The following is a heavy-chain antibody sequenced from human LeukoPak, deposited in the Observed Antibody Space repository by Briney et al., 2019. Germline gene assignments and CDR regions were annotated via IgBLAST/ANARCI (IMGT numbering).Heavy chain of an antibody. J-gene: IGHJ3*02. V-gene: IGHV1-69*13. CDR2: IIPIFGTA. D-gene: IGHD3-3*01. CDR1: GGTFSSYA. Sequence: ASVKVSCKASGGTFSSYAISWVRQAPGQGLEWMGGIIPIFGTANYAQKFQGRVTITADESTSTAYMELSSLRSEDTAVYYCASPSPFWSGCTTSDAFDIRGQGTMVTVSS. CDR3: ASPSPFWSGCTTSDAFDI.